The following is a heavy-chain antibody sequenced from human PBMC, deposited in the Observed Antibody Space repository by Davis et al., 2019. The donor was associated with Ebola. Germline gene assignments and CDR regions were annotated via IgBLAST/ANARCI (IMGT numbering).Heavy chain of an antibody. CDR3: ARVPGLRGYFDY. CDR1: GAFVSSGGYS. V-gene: IGHV4-34*01. CDR2: INHSGST. J-gene: IGHJ4*02. Sequence: SETLSLTCVVSGAFVSSGGYSWIWIRQPPGKGLEWIGEINHSGSTNYNPSLKSRVTISVDTSKNQFSLKLSSVTAADTAVYYCARVPGLRGYFDYWGQGTLVTVSS.